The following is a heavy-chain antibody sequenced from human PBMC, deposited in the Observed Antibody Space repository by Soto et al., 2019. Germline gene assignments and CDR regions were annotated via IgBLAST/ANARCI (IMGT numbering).Heavy chain of an antibody. Sequence: PSETLSLTCAVYGGSFSGYYWSWIRQPPGKGLEWIGEINHSGSTNYNPSLKSRVTISVDTSKNQFSLKLSSVTAADTAVYYCARGMVRGVTQHAFDIWGQGTMVT. CDR2: INHSGST. J-gene: IGHJ3*02. V-gene: IGHV4-34*01. D-gene: IGHD3-10*01. CDR3: ARGMVRGVTQHAFDI. CDR1: GGSFSGYY.